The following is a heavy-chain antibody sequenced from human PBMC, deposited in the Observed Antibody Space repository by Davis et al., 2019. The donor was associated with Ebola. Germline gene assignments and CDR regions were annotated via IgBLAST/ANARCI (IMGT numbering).Heavy chain of an antibody. CDR1: GGSISSYY. CDR2: IYYSGST. Sequence: PGGSLRLSCTVSGGSISSYYWSWIRQPPGKGLEWIGYIYYSGSTNYNPSLKSRVTISVDTSKNQFSLKLSSVTAADTAVYYCARAGYYYDSSGPGAFDIWGQGTMVTVSS. D-gene: IGHD3-22*01. V-gene: IGHV4-59*01. CDR3: ARAGYYYDSSGPGAFDI. J-gene: IGHJ3*02.